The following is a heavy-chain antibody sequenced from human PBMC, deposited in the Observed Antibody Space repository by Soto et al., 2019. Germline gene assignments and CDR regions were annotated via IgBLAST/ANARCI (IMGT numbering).Heavy chain of an antibody. CDR1: GVSIHNSHSF. CDR2: MYYSGGA. Sequence: SETLSLTCAVSGVSIHNSHSFWGWIRQPPGKGLEFIGSMYYSGGANYNPSLKSRVTISLDTSKNQFSLTVNSVTAADTAIYYGGRVVEGATRHTDLDSWGQGTLVTVSS. J-gene: IGHJ5*01. V-gene: IGHV4-39*01. D-gene: IGHD2-15*01. CDR3: GRVVEGATRHTDLDS.